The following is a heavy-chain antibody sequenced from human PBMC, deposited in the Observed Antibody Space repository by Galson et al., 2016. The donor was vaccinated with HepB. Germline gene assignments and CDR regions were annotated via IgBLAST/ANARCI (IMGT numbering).Heavy chain of an antibody. CDR1: GYTLSELS. Sequence: SVKVSCKVSGYTLSELSMHWVRQAPGKGLEWMGSFDPEDGKTIDSQKFQGRLTMTEDRSTDTAYMELSSLRSEDTAVYYCASGLSTGDTCAPPTMDYYYYMDVGGKGTTVTVSS. V-gene: IGHV1-24*01. J-gene: IGHJ6*03. CDR3: ASGLSTGDTCAPPTMDYYYYMDV. D-gene: IGHD2-8*02. CDR2: FDPEDGKT.